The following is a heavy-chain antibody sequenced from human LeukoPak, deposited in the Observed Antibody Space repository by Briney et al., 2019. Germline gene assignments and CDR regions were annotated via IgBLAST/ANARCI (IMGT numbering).Heavy chain of an antibody. CDR1: RFTFRSNA. V-gene: IGHV3-23*01. Sequence: GGALRLSCAASRFTFRSNAMSWVRQAPGKGLEWVSGISGSGLSTDYEDSVKGRFTISRDNSKNTLYLQMNSLRSEYTAVYYCAIAATDYWGQGTLVTVSS. CDR3: AIAATDY. CDR2: ISGSGLST. J-gene: IGHJ4*02.